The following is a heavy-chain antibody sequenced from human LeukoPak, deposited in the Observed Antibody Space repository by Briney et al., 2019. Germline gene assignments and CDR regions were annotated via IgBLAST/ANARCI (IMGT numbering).Heavy chain of an antibody. D-gene: IGHD2/OR15-2a*01. CDR2: ISHSGST. CDR1: GGSIRGTSYT. J-gene: IGHJ4*02. Sequence: SETLSLTCTVSGGSIRGTSYTWDWIRQPPGKGLEWIGGISHSGSTSNNPSLKNRVTMSVDTSKNQFSLRLTSVTAADTAVYHCATYLNWGQGTLVTVSA. V-gene: IGHV4-39*01. CDR3: ATYLN.